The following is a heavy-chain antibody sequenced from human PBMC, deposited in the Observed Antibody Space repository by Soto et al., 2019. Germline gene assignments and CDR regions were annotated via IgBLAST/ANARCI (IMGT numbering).Heavy chain of an antibody. CDR2: IYYSGST. V-gene: IGHV4-31*03. Sequence: SETLSLTCTVSGGSISSGGYYWSWIRQHPGKGLEWIGYIYYSGSTYYNPSLKSRVTISVDTSKNQFSLKLSSVTAADTAVYYCARGSGPSPVPPYFDYWGQGTLVTVSS. J-gene: IGHJ4*02. CDR1: GGSISSGGYY. CDR3: ARGSGPSPVPPYFDY. D-gene: IGHD3-10*01.